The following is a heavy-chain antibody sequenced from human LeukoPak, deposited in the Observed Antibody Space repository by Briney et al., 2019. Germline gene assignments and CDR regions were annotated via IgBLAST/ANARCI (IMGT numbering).Heavy chain of an antibody. J-gene: IGHJ4*02. D-gene: IGHD3-9*01. CDR3: ARHPRYFDWLLRTGIDY. CDR2: INHSGST. V-gene: IGHV4-34*01. CDR1: GGSFSGYY. Sequence: SETLSLTCAVYGGSFSGYYWSWIRQPPGKGLEWIGEINHSGSTNYNPSLKSRVTISVDTSKNQFSLKLSSVTAADTAVYYCARHPRYFDWLLRTGIDYWGQGTLVTVSS.